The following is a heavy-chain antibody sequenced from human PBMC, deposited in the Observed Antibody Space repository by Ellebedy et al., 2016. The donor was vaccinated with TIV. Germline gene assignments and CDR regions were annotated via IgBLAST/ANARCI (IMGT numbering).Heavy chain of an antibody. CDR1: GYTFTSYG. V-gene: IGHV1-18*01. Sequence: ASVKVSXXASGYTFTSYGISWVRQAPGQGLEWMGWISAYNGNTNYAQKLQGRVTMTTDTSTSTAYMELRSLRSDDTAVYYCAILDIVVVPAAPDVWGKGTTVTVSS. D-gene: IGHD2-2*03. J-gene: IGHJ6*04. CDR2: ISAYNGNT. CDR3: AILDIVVVPAAPDV.